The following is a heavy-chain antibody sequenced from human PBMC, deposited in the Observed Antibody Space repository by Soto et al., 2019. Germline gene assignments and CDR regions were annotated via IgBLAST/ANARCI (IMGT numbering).Heavy chain of an antibody. CDR1: GASISSGGYY. J-gene: IGHJ3*02. CDR2: IYYSGST. CDR3: ARAPEGGVEDGGFDI. V-gene: IGHV4-30-4*01. Sequence: QVQLQESGPGLVRPSQTLSLTCTVSGASISSGGYYWTWIRQSPGKGLEWIGYIYYSGSTYYNPSLKSRVSISIQTSRTQFSLTLSSVTAADTAVYFCARAPEGGVEDGGFDIWGQGTMVTVSS. D-gene: IGHD4-17*01.